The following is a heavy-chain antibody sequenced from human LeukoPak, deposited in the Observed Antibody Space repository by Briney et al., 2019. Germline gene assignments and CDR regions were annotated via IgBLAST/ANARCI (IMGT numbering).Heavy chain of an antibody. Sequence: PSETLSLTCTVSGGSISSGGYYWSWIRQPPGKGLEWIGYIYHSGSTYYNPSLKSRVTISVDRPKNQFSLKLSSVTAADTAVYYCARLLQLWFTIDYWGQGTLVTVSS. CDR1: GGSISSGGYY. J-gene: IGHJ4*02. CDR3: ARLLQLWFTIDY. D-gene: IGHD5-18*01. V-gene: IGHV4-30-2*01. CDR2: IYHSGST.